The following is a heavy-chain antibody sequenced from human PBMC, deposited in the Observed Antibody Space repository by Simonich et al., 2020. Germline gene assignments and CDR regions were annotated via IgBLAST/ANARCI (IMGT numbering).Heavy chain of an antibody. J-gene: IGHJ3*02. CDR2: NKSDGSST. V-gene: IGHV3-74*01. CDR3: ASFNVVPAADAFDI. Sequence: EVQLVESGGGLVQPGVSLRLPCAASGFTFSSSWMHWVRQAPGKGLVCDSRNKSDGSSTSDADSVKCRFTISRDNAKNTLYLQMNSLRAEDTAVYYCASFNVVPAADAFDIWGQGTMVTVSS. D-gene: IGHD2-2*01. CDR1: GFTFSSSW.